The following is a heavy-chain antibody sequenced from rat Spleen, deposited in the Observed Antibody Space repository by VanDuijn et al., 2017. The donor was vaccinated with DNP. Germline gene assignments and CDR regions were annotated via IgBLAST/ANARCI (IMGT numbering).Heavy chain of an antibody. V-gene: IGHV3-1*01. Sequence: EVQLQESGPGLVKPSQSLSLTCSVSAYSITSNYWGWIRKFPGNKMDWIGHISYSGSTSNNPSLKTLISITRDTSKNQFFLQFNSVNTEDTATYYCVRWTAGIDSWGHGVMVTVSS. J-gene: IGHJ2*01. CDR2: ISYSGST. CDR1: AYSITSNY. D-gene: IGHD1-4*01. CDR3: VRWTAGIDS.